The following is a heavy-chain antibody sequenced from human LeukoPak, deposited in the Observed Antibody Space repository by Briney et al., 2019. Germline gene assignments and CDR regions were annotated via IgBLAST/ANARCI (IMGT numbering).Heavy chain of an antibody. Sequence: SETLSLTCTVSGGSISSSSYYWGWIRQPPGTGLEWIGSIYYSGSTYYNPSLKSRVTISVDTSKNQFSLKLSSVTAADTAVYYCAREGSIGQYSGGYSYDYWGQGTLVTVSS. J-gene: IGHJ4*02. D-gene: IGHD1-26*01. CDR3: AREGSIGQYSGGYSYDY. V-gene: IGHV4-39*07. CDR2: IYYSGST. CDR1: GGSISSSSYY.